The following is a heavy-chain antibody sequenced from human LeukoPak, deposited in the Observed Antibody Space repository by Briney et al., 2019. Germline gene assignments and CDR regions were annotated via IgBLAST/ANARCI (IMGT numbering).Heavy chain of an antibody. Sequence: PSETLSLTCSVSGASLSGYYWGWFRQPPGEGLEWIASIHLSLGTAYNPSLKSRVTISADTSKNQFSLKLSSVTAADTAVYYCARDSGVRGGSWGQGTLVTVSS. CDR3: ARDSGVRGGS. V-gene: IGHV4-38-2*02. CDR1: GASLSGYY. CDR2: IHLSLGT. D-gene: IGHD3-10*01. J-gene: IGHJ4*02.